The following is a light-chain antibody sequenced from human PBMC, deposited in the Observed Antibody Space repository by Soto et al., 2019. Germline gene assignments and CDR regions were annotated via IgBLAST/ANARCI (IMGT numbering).Light chain of an antibody. J-gene: IGKJ5*01. CDR3: QQANTFPIT. Sequence: DIQMTQSPSSLSASVGDRVSITCRTSQGIETYLNWYQQKPGKAPNLLIYAASRLQSGVPSRFSGSGSGTDFTLTISSLQPEDFATYYCQQANTFPITFGQGTRLEIK. CDR2: AAS. CDR1: QGIETY. V-gene: IGKV1-12*01.